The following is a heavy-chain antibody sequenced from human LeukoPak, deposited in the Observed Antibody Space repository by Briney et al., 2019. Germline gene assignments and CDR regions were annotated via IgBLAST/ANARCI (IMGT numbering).Heavy chain of an antibody. CDR2: IYYSGST. CDR3: ARGGMTFHNWFDP. CDR1: GGSISSGDYY. J-gene: IGHJ5*02. V-gene: IGHV4-30-4*01. Sequence: SQTLSLTCTVSGGSISSGDYYWSWIRQPPGKGLEWIGYIYYSGSTYYNPSLKSRVTISVDTSKNQFSLKLSFVTAADTAVYYCARGGMTFHNWFDPWGQGTLVTVSS. D-gene: IGHD2/OR15-2a*01.